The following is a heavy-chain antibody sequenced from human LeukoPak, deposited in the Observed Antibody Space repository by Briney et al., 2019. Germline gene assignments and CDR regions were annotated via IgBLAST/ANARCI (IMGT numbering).Heavy chain of an antibody. V-gene: IGHV3-30*04. Sequence: GGSLRLSCAASGFTFSSYAMHWVRQAPGKGLEWVAVISYDGSNKSYADSVKGRFTISRDNSKNTLYLQMNSLRAEDTAVYYCARDKNYYGSGSYYNVEGYYMDVWGKGTTVTVSS. D-gene: IGHD3-10*01. CDR3: ARDKNYYGSGSYYNVEGYYMDV. CDR1: GFTFSSYA. J-gene: IGHJ6*03. CDR2: ISYDGSNK.